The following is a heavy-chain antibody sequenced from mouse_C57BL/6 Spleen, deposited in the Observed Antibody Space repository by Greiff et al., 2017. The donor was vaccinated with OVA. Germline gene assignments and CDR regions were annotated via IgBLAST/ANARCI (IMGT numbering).Heavy chain of an antibody. V-gene: IGHV1-53*01. CDR1: GYTFTSYW. CDR3: ARGESWGYYAMDY. CDR2: INPSNGGT. J-gene: IGHJ4*01. Sequence: VQLQQPGTELVKPGASVKLSCKASGYTFTSYWMHWVKQRPGQGLEWIGIINPSNGGTNYNEKFKSKATLTVDKSSSTAYMQLSSLTSEDSAVSYCARGESWGYYAMDYWGQGTSVTVSS.